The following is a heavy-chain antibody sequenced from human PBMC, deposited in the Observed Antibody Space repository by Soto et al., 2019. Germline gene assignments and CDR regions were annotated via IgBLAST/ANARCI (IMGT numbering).Heavy chain of an antibody. V-gene: IGHV4-34*01. CDR3: ARGLDRYYYYGMDV. D-gene: IGHD1-1*01. Sequence: ASETLSLTCAVYGGSFSGYYWSWIRQPPGKGLEWIGEINHSGSTNYNPSLKSRVTISVDTSKNQFSLKLSSVTAADTAVYYCARGLDRYYYYGMDVWGQGTTVTVSS. CDR2: INHSGST. CDR1: GGSFSGYY. J-gene: IGHJ6*02.